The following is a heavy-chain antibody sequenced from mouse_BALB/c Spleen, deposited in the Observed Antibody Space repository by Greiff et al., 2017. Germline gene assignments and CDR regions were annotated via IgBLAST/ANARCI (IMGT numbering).Heavy chain of an antibody. V-gene: IGHV7-3*02. D-gene: IGHD1-1*01. CDR3: ARGGLLAWFAY. CDR2: IRNKANGYTT. J-gene: IGHJ3*01. CDR1: GFTFTAYY. Sequence: EVKLVESGGGLVQPGGSLRLSCATSGFTFTAYYMSWVRQPPGKALEWLGFIRNKANGYTTEYSASVKGRFTISRDNSQSILYLQMITLRAEDSATYYCARGGLLAWFAYWGEGTLVTVSA.